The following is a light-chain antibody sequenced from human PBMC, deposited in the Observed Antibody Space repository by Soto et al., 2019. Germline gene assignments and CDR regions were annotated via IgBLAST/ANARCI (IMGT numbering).Light chain of an antibody. V-gene: IGLV2-11*01. CDR3: CSYAGSYTHV. CDR2: DVS. J-gene: IGLJ1*01. Sequence: QSALTQPRSVSGSPGQSVTISCTGTSSDVGYYNYVSWYRQHPDKAPKLIIYDVSQRPSGVPDRFSASKSGNTASLTISGLQGEDEADYYCCSYAGSYTHVFGTGTKVTVL. CDR1: SSDVGYYNY.